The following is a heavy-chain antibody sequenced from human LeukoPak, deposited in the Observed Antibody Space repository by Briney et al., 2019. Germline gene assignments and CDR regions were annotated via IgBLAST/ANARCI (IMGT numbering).Heavy chain of an antibody. CDR3: ASTRRAARPGFDY. CDR2: IYYSGST. J-gene: IGHJ4*02. CDR1: GGSISSSSYY. D-gene: IGHD6-6*01. Sequence: SETLSLTCTVSGGSISSSSYYWGCIRQPPGKGLEWIGSIYYSGSTYYNPSLKSRVTISVDTSKNQFSLKLSSVTAADTAVYYCASTRRAARPGFDYWGQGTLVTVSS. V-gene: IGHV4-39*01.